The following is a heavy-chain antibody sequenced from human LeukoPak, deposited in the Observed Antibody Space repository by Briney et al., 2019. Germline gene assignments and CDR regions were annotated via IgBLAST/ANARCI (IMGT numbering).Heavy chain of an antibody. CDR3: ARHYGDYGLYYYGMDV. D-gene: IGHD4-17*01. J-gene: IGHJ6*02. V-gene: IGHV3-23*01. CDR2: ISNSGVST. Sequence: PGGSLRLFCAASGLTFSSYAMTWVRQAPGKGLEWVSGISNSGVSTYYADSVMGRFTISRDNSKNTLYLQMSSLRAEDTALYYCARHYGDYGLYYYGMDVWGQGTTVTVSS. CDR1: GLTFSSYA.